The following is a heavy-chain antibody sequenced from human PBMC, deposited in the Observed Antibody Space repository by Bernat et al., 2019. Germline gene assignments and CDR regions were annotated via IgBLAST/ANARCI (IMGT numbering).Heavy chain of an antibody. CDR3: AREHIVGSTRGFDY. CDR2: IWHDGSNE. D-gene: IGHD1-26*01. Sequence: QVQLVESGGGVVQPGRSLRLSCAASGFTFSDNGMHWVRQAPGKGLEWVAVIWHDGSNENYAKSVKGRFTISRDNSESTLYLQMNSLRAEDSALYYCAREHIVGSTRGFDYWGQGTLVTVSS. V-gene: IGHV3-33*01. J-gene: IGHJ4*02. CDR1: GFTFSDNG.